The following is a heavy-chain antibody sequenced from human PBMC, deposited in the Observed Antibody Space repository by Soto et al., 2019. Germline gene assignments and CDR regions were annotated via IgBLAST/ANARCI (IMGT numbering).Heavy chain of an antibody. Sequence: QVQLVQSGAEVKKPGSSVKVSCKASGGTFSSYAISWVRQAPGQGLEWMGGIIPIFGTANHAQKFQGRVTSTADESTSTAYMELSSLRSEDTAVYYCATVVVVAATQIFWFDPWGQGTLVTVSS. D-gene: IGHD2-15*01. J-gene: IGHJ5*02. V-gene: IGHV1-69*12. CDR2: IIPIFGTA. CDR3: ATVVVVAATQIFWFDP. CDR1: GGTFSSYA.